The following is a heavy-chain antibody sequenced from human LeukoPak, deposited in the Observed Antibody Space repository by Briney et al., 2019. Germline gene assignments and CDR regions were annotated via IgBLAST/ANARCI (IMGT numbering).Heavy chain of an antibody. Sequence: SETLSLTCAVYGGSFSGYYWSWIRQPPGKGLEWIGEINHSGSTNYNPSLKSRVTTSVDTSKNQFSLKLSSVTAADTAVYYCARVGRITMVRGVIRAFDYWGQGTLVTVSS. CDR3: ARVGRITMVRGVIRAFDY. D-gene: IGHD3-10*01. CDR1: GGSFSGYY. CDR2: INHSGST. J-gene: IGHJ4*02. V-gene: IGHV4-34*01.